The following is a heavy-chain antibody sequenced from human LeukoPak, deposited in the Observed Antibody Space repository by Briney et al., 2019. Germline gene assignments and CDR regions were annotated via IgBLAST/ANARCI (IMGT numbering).Heavy chain of an antibody. V-gene: IGHV1-2*02. J-gene: IGHJ5*02. Sequence: ASVKVSCKASGYTFTGYYVNWVRQAPGQGLEWMGWIHPNSGGTFYAQKFQGRVTMTRDTSITTAYMELNRLTYDDTAMYYCARTLLKAASSPGNWFDPWGQGTLLTVSS. CDR2: IHPNSGGT. D-gene: IGHD2-15*01. CDR3: ARTLLKAASSPGNWFDP. CDR1: GYTFTGYY.